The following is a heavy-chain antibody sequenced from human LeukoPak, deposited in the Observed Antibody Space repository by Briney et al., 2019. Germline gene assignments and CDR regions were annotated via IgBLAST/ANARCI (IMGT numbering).Heavy chain of an antibody. J-gene: IGHJ4*02. CDR3: ARDPYGSGN. CDR1: GGSISSHY. CDR2: IYYSGST. V-gene: IGHV4-59*11. Sequence: SETLSLTCTVSGGSISSHYWSWIRQPPGKGLEWIGHIYYSGSTNYNPSLKSRVTISVDTSKNQFSLKLSSVTAADTAVYYCARDPYGSGNWGQGTLVTVSS. D-gene: IGHD3-10*01.